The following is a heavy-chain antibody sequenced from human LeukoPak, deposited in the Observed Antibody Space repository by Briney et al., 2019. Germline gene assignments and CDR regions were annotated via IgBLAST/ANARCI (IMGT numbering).Heavy chain of an antibody. V-gene: IGHV1-2*02. CDR3: ARGGELLWFGEFP. J-gene: IGHJ5*02. CDR2: INPNSGGT. D-gene: IGHD3-10*01. CDR1: GYTFTSYD. Sequence: ASVKVSCKASGYTFTSYDINWVRQATGQGLEWMGWINPNSGGTNYAQKFQGRVTMTRDTSISTAYMELSRLRSDDTAVYYCARGGELLWFGEFPWGQGTLVTVSS.